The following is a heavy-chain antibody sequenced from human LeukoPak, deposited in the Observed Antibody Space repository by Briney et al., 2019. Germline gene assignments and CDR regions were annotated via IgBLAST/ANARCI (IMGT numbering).Heavy chain of an antibody. CDR2: IIPIFGTA. CDR1: GGTFSSYA. CDR3: ASLFRLIVVDNDAFDI. V-gene: IGHV1-69*06. D-gene: IGHD3-22*01. Sequence: ASVKVSCKASGGTFSSYAISWVRQAPGQGLEWMGGIIPIFGTANYAQKFQGRVTITADKSTSTAYMELSSLRSEDTAVYYCASLFRLIVVDNDAFDIWGQGTMVTVSS. J-gene: IGHJ3*02.